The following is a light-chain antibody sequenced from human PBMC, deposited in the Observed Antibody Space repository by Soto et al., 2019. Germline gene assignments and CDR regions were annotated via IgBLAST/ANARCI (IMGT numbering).Light chain of an antibody. CDR2: GVT. Sequence: QSVVTQPACVSGSPGQWITISCTGTISDIGAHDLVSWYQHHPGKAPRLMIYGVTNRPSGVSRRFSGSKSGNTASLTISGLQAEDEADYYCSSYTTSTTVEFGGGTKLTVL. CDR1: ISDIGAHDL. CDR3: SSYTTSTTVE. J-gene: IGLJ2*01. V-gene: IGLV2-14*01.